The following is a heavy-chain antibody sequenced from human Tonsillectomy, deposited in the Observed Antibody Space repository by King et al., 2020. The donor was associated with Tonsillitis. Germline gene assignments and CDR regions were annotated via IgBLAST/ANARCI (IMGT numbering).Heavy chain of an antibody. J-gene: IGHJ4*02. V-gene: IGHV3-23*04. CDR2: VSGSGGST. D-gene: IGHD6-19*01. CDR1: GFTFSSYA. Sequence: VQLVESGGGLVQPGGSLRLSCAASGFTFSSYAMSWVRQAPGKGLEWVSAVSGSGGSTYDADSVKGRFTISRDNSKNTLHLQMNSLRAEDTALYYCAKDVAVAGGVLYFDYWGQGTLVTVSS. CDR3: AKDVAVAGGVLYFDY.